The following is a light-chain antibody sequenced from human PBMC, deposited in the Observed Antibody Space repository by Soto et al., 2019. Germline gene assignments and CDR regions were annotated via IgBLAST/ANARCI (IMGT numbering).Light chain of an antibody. V-gene: IGLV2-14*01. CDR3: SSYTDSTNNV. J-gene: IGLJ1*01. Sequence: QSALTQPASGSGSPGQSITISCTGTSSDVGTRNFVSWYQQHPGKAPKLMIYQVTNRPSGVSNRFSGSKSGNTASLTISGLQAEDEADYYCSSYTDSTNNVFGSGTKVTVL. CDR1: SSDVGTRNF. CDR2: QVT.